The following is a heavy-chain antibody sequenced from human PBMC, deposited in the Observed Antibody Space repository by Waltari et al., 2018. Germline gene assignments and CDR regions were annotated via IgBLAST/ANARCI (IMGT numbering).Heavy chain of an antibody. CDR1: GFTFSSYW. J-gene: IGHJ6*02. D-gene: IGHD2-8*02. CDR2: IKQDGREK. Sequence: EVQLVESGGGLVQPGGSLRLSCAASGFTFSSYWMSWVRQAPGKGLEWVANIKQDGREKDVVDSVKGRFTISRDNAKNSLYLQMNSRRAEYTAVYYCARDVDCTGGVCYNLYYYYYGMDVWGQGTTFTVSS. CDR3: ARDVDCTGGVCYNLYYYYYGMDV. V-gene: IGHV3-7*01.